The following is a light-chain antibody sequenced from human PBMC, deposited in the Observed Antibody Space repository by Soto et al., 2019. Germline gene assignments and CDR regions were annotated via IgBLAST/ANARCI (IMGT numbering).Light chain of an antibody. CDR2: GAL. J-gene: IGKJ1*01. V-gene: IGKV3-15*01. Sequence: EILMTQSPATLSVSPGERATLSCRASQNIRSNLAWYQQKPGQAPRLLIYGALTRATGIPARFSGSGSGTEFTLTISGLQSEDFAVYYCQQYNNWRTFGQGTEV. CDR1: QNIRSN. CDR3: QQYNNWRT.